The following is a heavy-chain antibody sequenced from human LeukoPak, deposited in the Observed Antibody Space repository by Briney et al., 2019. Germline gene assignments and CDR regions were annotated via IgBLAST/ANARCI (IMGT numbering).Heavy chain of an antibody. CDR3: ARGGWGLGYCSSTSCSDAFDI. CDR2: MNPNSGNT. CDR1: GYTFTSYD. Sequence: GASGKVSCKASGYTFTSYDINWVRQATGQGLEWMGWMNPNSGNTGYAQKFQGRVTITRNTSISTAYMELSSLRSEDTAVYYCARGGWGLGYCSSTSCSDAFDIWGQGTMVTVSS. D-gene: IGHD2-2*01. J-gene: IGHJ3*02. V-gene: IGHV1-8*03.